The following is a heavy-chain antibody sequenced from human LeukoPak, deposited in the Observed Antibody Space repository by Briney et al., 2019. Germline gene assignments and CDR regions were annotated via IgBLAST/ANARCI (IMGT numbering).Heavy chain of an antibody. D-gene: IGHD5-12*01. CDR1: GFTFSSYW. CDR3: ARVKSSGYGEYYFDY. CDR2: INSDGSST. Sequence: QPGGSLRLSCAASGFTFSSYWMHWVRQAPGKGLVWVSRINSDGSSTSYADSVKGRFTISRDNAKNTLYLQMNSLRAEDTAVYYCARVKSSGYGEYYFDYWGQGTLSPSPQ. J-gene: IGHJ4*02. V-gene: IGHV3-74*01.